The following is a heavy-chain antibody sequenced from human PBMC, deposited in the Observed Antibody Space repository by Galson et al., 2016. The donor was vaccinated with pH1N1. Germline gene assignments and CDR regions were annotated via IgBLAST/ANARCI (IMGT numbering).Heavy chain of an antibody. V-gene: IGHV3-7*03. D-gene: IGHD4/OR15-4a*01. Sequence: SLRLSCAASGFTFSSYWMNWVRQAPGKGLEWVANIKQDGSEKYYVDSVKGRFTIARDNRKNTLYLQMNSLRGDDTAIYYCTKGDDLVLVFPYDSWGQGTLVTFSS. CDR3: TKGDDLVLVFPYDS. J-gene: IGHJ4*02. CDR1: GFTFSSYW. CDR2: IKQDGSEK.